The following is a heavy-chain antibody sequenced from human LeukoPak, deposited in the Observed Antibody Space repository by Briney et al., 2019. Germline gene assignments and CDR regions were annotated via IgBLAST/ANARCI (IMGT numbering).Heavy chain of an antibody. CDR3: ARAPFNIAAAGPTAYFDY. D-gene: IGHD6-13*01. J-gene: IGHJ4*02. V-gene: IGHV1-2*06. Sequence: ASVKVSCKASGYTFTGYYMHWVRQAPGQGLEWMGRINPNSGGTNYAQKFQGRVTMTRDTSISTAYMQRSRLRSDDTAVYYCARAPFNIAAAGPTAYFDYWGQGTLVTVSS. CDR1: GYTFTGYY. CDR2: INPNSGGT.